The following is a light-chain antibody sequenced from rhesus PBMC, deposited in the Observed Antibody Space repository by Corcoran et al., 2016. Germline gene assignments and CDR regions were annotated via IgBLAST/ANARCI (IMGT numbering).Light chain of an antibody. Sequence: DIQMTQSPSSLSASVGDTVTITCRASQGISNYLAWYQQKPGKAPKPLIYSASNLESGVPSRFSGSGSGTAFTLTISSPQPEDCAIYYCLRHNSYPFSFGQGTKVEIK. CDR2: SAS. J-gene: IGKJ2*01. CDR3: LRHNSYPFS. V-gene: IGKV1S14*01. CDR1: QGISNY.